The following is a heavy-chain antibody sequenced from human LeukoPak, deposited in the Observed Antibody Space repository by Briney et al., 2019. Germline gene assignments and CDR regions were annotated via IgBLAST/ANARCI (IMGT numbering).Heavy chain of an antibody. CDR2: INHSGST. CDR1: GGSFSGYY. V-gene: IGHV4-34*01. D-gene: IGHD5-18*01. J-gene: IGHJ4*02. Sequence: SETLSLTCAAYGGSFSGYYWSWIRQPPGKGLEWIGEINHSGSTNYNPSLKSRVTISVDTSKNQFSLKLSSVTAADTAVYYCARAVDTAMVGQYYFDYWGQGTLVTVSS. CDR3: ARAVDTAMVGQYYFDY.